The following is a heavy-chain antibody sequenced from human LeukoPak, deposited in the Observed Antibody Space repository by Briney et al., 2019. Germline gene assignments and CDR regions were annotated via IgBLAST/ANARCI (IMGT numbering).Heavy chain of an antibody. CDR3: ARRGGTPFYDY. D-gene: IGHD1-14*01. CDR1: GYYFTYYW. Sequence: GESLKISCKTSGYYFTYYWIGWVRPKPGKGLEWMGIIRADSQITYIPSFQGQVTFSADRSKDTAYLRWSSLKASDTAMYYCARRGGTPFYDYWGQGTLVTVSP. V-gene: IGHV5-51*01. CDR2: IRADSQI. J-gene: IGHJ4*02.